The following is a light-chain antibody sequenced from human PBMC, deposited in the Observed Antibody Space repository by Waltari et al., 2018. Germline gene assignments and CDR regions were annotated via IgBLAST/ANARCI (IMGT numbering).Light chain of an antibody. Sequence: QSALTQPASVSGSPGQSITISCNGTTSDLGGHNYVSWYQQHPGKAPKLISFDVSSRPSGVSNRFSGSKSGNTASLIISGLQAEDEADYYCCSFTSSSTWVFGGGTKLTVL. J-gene: IGLJ3*02. CDR1: TSDLGGHNY. CDR3: CSFTSSSTWV. V-gene: IGLV2-14*03. CDR2: DVS.